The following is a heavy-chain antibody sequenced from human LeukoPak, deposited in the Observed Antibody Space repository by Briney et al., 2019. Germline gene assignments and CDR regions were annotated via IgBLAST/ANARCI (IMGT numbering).Heavy chain of an antibody. D-gene: IGHD1-26*01. CDR3: AKAFASQYSGSYFDAFDI. CDR1: GFTFTNYA. J-gene: IGHJ3*02. V-gene: IGHV3-23*01. Sequence: SGGSLRLSCAASGFTFTNYAMNWVRQAPGKGLEWVSAISGSGGSTYYADSVKGRFTISRDNSKNTLYLQMNSLRAEDTAVYYCAKAFASQYSGSYFDAFDIWGQGTMVTVSS. CDR2: ISGSGGST.